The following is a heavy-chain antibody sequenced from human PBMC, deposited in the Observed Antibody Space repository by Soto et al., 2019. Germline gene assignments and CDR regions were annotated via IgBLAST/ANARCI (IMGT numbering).Heavy chain of an antibody. D-gene: IGHD3-10*01. CDR1: GYTFTSYG. CDR2: ISAYNGNT. V-gene: IGHV1-18*01. CDR3: ARGGVLLWFGELLSEGGMDV. J-gene: IGHJ6*02. Sequence: QVPLVQSGAEVKKPGASVKVSCKASGYTFTSYGISWVRQAPGQGLEWMGWISAYNGNTNYAQKLQGRVTMTTDTSTSTAYMELRSLRSDDTAVYYCARGGVLLWFGELLSEGGMDVWGQGTTVTVSS.